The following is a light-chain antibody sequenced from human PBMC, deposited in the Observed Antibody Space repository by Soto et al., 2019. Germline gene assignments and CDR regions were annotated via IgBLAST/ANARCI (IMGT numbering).Light chain of an antibody. J-gene: IGKJ5*01. CDR2: DVS. V-gene: IGKV1-5*01. CDR1: QNIYTW. CDR3: QQRSDWLPIT. Sequence: DIQMTQSPATLSASVGDRVTITCRASQNIYTWLAWYQQKPGKAPKLLIYDVSYRATGIPVRFSGSGSGTDFTLTISSLEPEDFAVYYCQQRSDWLPITFGQGTRLEI.